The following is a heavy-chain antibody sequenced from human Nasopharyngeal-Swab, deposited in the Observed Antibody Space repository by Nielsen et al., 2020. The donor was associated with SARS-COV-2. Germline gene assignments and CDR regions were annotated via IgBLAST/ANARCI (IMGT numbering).Heavy chain of an antibody. D-gene: IGHD2-2*01. V-gene: IGHV3-30-3*01. CDR3: ASDSRY. CDR1: GFTFTSYD. CDR2: ISYDGSTK. J-gene: IGHJ4*02. Sequence: GGSLRLSCAASGFTFTSYDIHWVRQAPGKGLEWVAVISYDGSTKYYADSVKGRFTVSRDNSKNTLYLQMNSLRAEDTAVYYCASDSRYWGQGTLVTVSS.